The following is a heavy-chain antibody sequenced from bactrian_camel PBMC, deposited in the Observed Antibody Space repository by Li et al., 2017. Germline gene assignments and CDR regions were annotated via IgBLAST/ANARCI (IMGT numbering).Heavy chain of an antibody. D-gene: IGHD2*01. CDR2: ITDSGLT. J-gene: IGHJ4*01. CDR1: TLTVSY. V-gene: IGHV3S53*01. Sequence: HVQLVESGGGSVQAGGSLRLSCAAPTLTVSYMGWFRQAPGKEREGVAEITDSGLTMYADSVKGRFTVSRNNANNTVTLMMNRLNHDDTAMYYCAANFGPYCSAPYLARRANFLGRGTQVTVS.